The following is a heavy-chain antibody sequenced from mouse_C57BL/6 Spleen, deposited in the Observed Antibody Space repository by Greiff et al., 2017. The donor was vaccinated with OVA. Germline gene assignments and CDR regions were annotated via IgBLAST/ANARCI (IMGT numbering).Heavy chain of an antibody. CDR1: GYAFSSSW. J-gene: IGHJ2*01. V-gene: IGHV1-82*01. CDR2: IYPGDGDT. Sequence: QVQLQQSGPELVKPGASVKISCKASGYAFSSSWLNWVKQRPGQGLEWIGRIYPGDGDTNYNGKFKGKATLTADKSSSTAYMQLSSLTSEDSSVYFCARFPTYYSNYFDYWGQGTTLTGSS. D-gene: IGHD2-5*01. CDR3: ARFPTYYSNYFDY.